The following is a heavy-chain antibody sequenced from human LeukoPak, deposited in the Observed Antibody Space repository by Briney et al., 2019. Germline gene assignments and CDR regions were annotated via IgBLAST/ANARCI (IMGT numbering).Heavy chain of an antibody. CDR3: ARHTGYFDSSLGINWFDP. D-gene: IGHD3-9*01. CDR1: GGSINTYDSY. J-gene: IGHJ5*02. V-gene: IGHV4-39*01. CDR2: VSYSGST. Sequence: PSETLSLTCTASGGSINTYDSYWGWIRQPPGKGLEWIGSVSYSGSTYYNPSLKSRLTIPVDTSKSQFSLKLSSVTAADTAVYYCARHTGYFDSSLGINWFDPWGQGTLVTVSS.